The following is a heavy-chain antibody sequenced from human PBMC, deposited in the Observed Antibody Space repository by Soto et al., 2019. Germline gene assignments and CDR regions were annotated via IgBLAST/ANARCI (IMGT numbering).Heavy chain of an antibody. CDR3: ARGAMAVAGPQGMDV. CDR1: GFTFRNYA. CDR2: IWYDGSDQ. J-gene: IGHJ6*02. Sequence: GGSLRLSCAASGFTFRNYAMHWVRQAPGKGLEWVAVIWYDGSDQYYAASVKGRFTITRDNSWNMLHLQMNSLRVEDTALYYCARGAMAVAGPQGMDVWGQGTTVTVSS. D-gene: IGHD6-19*01. V-gene: IGHV3-33*01.